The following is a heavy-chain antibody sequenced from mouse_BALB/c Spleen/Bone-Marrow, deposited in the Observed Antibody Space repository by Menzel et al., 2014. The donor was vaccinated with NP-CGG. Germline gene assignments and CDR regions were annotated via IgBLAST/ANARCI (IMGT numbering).Heavy chain of an antibody. Sequence: EVQLVESGGGLAQPGASMKLSCVASGFTFSNYWMNWVRQSPGKGLEWVAEIRFKSNNYATHYAESVKGRFIISTDDSKSGVNMQMNNLRAEDTGIYYCTTGFAYWGQGTLVTVSS. V-gene: IGHV6-6*02. J-gene: IGHJ3*01. CDR1: GFTFSNYW. CDR3: TTGFAY. CDR2: IRFKSNNYAT.